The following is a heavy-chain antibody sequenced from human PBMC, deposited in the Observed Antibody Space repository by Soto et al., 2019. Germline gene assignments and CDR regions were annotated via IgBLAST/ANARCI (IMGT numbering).Heavy chain of an antibody. Sequence: SETLSLACAVYGGSFSGYYWSWIRQPPGKGLEWIGEINHSGSTNYNQSLKSRVNISVDTSKNQFSLKLSSVTAADTAVYYCARGSPYYDFWSGYYQRPYYYYGMDVWGQGTTVT. D-gene: IGHD3-3*01. CDR1: GGSFSGYY. CDR3: ARGSPYYDFWSGYYQRPYYYYGMDV. V-gene: IGHV4-34*01. J-gene: IGHJ6*02. CDR2: INHSGST.